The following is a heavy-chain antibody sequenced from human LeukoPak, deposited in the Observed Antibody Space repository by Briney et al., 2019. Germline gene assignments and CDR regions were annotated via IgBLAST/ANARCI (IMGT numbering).Heavy chain of an antibody. J-gene: IGHJ4*02. CDR2: IKQDGSEK. D-gene: IGHD3-10*01. Sequence: GGSLRLSCAASGFTFSSYWMSWVRQAPGKGLEWVANIKQDGSEKYYVDSVKGRFTISRDNAKNSLYLQMNDLRADDTAMYYCASAMVRGVDYWGQGTLVTVSS. CDR3: ASAMVRGVDY. CDR1: GFTFSSYW. V-gene: IGHV3-7*01.